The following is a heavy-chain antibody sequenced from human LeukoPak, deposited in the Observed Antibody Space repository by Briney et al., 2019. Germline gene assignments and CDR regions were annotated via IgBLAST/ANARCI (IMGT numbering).Heavy chain of an antibody. Sequence: ASVKVSCKASGGTFSSYAISWVRQAPGQGLEWMGGIIPIFGIANYAQKFQGRVTITADESTSTAYMELSSLRSEDTAVYYCARDPMLTMVRGPYNWFDPWGQGTLVTVSS. J-gene: IGHJ5*02. V-gene: IGHV1-69*13. CDR1: GGTFSSYA. CDR2: IIPIFGIA. CDR3: ARDPMLTMVRGPYNWFDP. D-gene: IGHD3-10*01.